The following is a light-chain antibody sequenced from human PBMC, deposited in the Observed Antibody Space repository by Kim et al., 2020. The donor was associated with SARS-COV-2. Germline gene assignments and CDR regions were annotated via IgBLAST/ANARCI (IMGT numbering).Light chain of an antibody. CDR2: QAT. V-gene: IGLV3-1*01. J-gene: IGLJ2*01. Sequence: VSPGQTATITCSGDRLGDKYFFWYRNKPGQSPGVVIYQATQRPSGIPERFSGANSGNTATLTISGSQHVDEADYSCQVLDSTTSVFGGGPQLTVL. CDR3: QVLDSTTSV. CDR1: RLGDKY.